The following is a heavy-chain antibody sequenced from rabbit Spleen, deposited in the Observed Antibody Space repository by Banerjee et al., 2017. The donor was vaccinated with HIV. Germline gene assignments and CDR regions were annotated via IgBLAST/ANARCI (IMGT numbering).Heavy chain of an antibody. CDR2: FGNTVRDI. J-gene: IGHJ4*01. CDR3: ARDHYSYRYTDYAANL. Sequence: QSLEESGGDLVKPGASLTLTCTASGFSFSTGYFMCWVRQAPGKGLEWIACFGNTVRDIYYASWAKGRFTISKTSSTVTLQMTSLTAADTATYFCARDHYSYRYTDYAANLWGQGTLVTVS. CDR1: GFSFSTGYF. V-gene: IGHV1S40*01. D-gene: IGHD6-1*01.